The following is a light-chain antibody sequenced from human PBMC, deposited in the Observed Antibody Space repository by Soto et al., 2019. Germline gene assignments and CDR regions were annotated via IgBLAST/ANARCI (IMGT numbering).Light chain of an antibody. V-gene: IGLV1-40*01. CDR2: GNN. CDR1: SSNIGAGYD. Sequence: QSILTQPPSVSGAPGQRVTISCTGSSSNIGAGYDVHWYQQLPGTAPKLLIDGNNNRPSGVPDRFSGSKSGTSASLAITGLQAEDEADYYCQTYDSSLSGWVFGGGTKLTVL. J-gene: IGLJ3*02. CDR3: QTYDSSLSGWV.